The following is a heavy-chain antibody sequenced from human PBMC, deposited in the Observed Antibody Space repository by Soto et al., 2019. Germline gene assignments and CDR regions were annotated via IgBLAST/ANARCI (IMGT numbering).Heavy chain of an antibody. V-gene: IGHV3-30-3*01. CDR1: GFTFSSYA. Sequence: GGSLRLSCAASGFTFSSYAMHWVRQAPGKGLEWVAVISYDGSNKYYADSVKGRFTISRDNSKNTLYLQMNSLRAEDTAVYYCARDRPFDYWGQGTLVTVSS. J-gene: IGHJ4*02. CDR2: ISYDGSNK. CDR3: ARDRPFDY.